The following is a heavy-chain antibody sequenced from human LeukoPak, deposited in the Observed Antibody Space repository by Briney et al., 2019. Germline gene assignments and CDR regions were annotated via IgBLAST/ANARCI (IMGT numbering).Heavy chain of an antibody. J-gene: IGHJ6*02. Sequence: SETLSLTCAVYGGSFSGYYWSWIRQPPGKGLEWIGEINHSGSTNYNPSLKSRVTISVDTSKNQFSLKLSSVTAADTAVYYCARAPLRSNAPRFHYYGMDVWGQGTTVTVSS. V-gene: IGHV4-34*01. CDR2: INHSGST. CDR1: GGSFSGYY. D-gene: IGHD4-11*01. CDR3: ARAPLRSNAPRFHYYGMDV.